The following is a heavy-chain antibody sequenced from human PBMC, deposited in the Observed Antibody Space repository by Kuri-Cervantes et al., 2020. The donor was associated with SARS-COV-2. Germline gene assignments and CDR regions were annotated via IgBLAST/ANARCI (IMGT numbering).Heavy chain of an antibody. J-gene: IGHJ4*02. CDR3: TTDGDYDFWSGYYDDY. D-gene: IGHD3-3*01. Sequence: GESLKISCAASGFTFSSYAMHWVRQAPGKGLEWVGRIKSKTDGGTTDYAAPVKGRFTISRDDPKNTLYLQMNSLKTEDTAVYYCTTDGDYDFWSGYYDDYWGQGTLVTVSS. V-gene: IGHV3-15*07. CDR1: GFTFSSYA. CDR2: IKSKTDGGTT.